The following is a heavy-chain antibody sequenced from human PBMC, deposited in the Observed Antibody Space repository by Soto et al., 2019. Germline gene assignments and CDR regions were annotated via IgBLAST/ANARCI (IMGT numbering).Heavy chain of an antibody. CDR3: AKEGTSGLYYFDY. CDR2: ISGSGDTS. D-gene: IGHD6-19*01. Sequence: EVQLLESGGGLVQPGGSLRLSCAASGFTFSNYAISWVRQAPGKGLEWGSIISGSGDTSYYADSVKGRFTISRDNSRNTLYLQMNSLRAGDSAKYYCAKEGTSGLYYFDYWGPGTLVTVSS. V-gene: IGHV3-23*01. J-gene: IGHJ4*02. CDR1: GFTFSNYA.